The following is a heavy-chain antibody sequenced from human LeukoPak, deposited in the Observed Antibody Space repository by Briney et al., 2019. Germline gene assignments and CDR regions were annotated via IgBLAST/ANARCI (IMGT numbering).Heavy chain of an antibody. Sequence: SQTLSLTCAISGDSVSSNSAAWNWIRQSPSRGLEWLGRTYYRCKWYNDYAVSVKSRITINPDTSKNQFSLQLNSVTPEDTAVYYCARGLISQYYYGSGSYAVRDDYYYMDVWGKGTTVTISS. CDR3: ARGLISQYYYGSGSYAVRDDYYYMDV. J-gene: IGHJ6*03. CDR2: TYYRCKWYN. V-gene: IGHV6-1*01. CDR1: GDSVSSNSAA. D-gene: IGHD3-10*01.